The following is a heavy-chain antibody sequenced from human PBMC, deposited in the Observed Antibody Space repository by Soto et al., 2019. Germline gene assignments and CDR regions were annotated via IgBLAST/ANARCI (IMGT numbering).Heavy chain of an antibody. CDR2: ISYDGSNK. D-gene: IGHD3-3*01. J-gene: IGHJ4*02. Sequence: GGSLRLSCAASRFTLSSYAMHWVRHAPHKALEWVAVISYDGSNKYYADSVKGRFTMSRDNSKTTLYLQITRLRAEDTAVYYCARDTRTYYDFWGGSTDYWGQGTLVTVSS. V-gene: IGHV3-30-3*01. CDR3: ARDTRTYYDFWGGSTDY. CDR1: RFTLSSYA.